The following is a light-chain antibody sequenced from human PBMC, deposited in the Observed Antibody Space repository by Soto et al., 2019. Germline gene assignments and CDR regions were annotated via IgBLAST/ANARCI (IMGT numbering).Light chain of an antibody. CDR3: QQYNNWPRT. CDR2: GAS. V-gene: IGKV3-15*01. CDR1: QSVSSN. Sequence: EIVMTQSPATLSVSPGERATLSCRASQSVSSNLAWYQQKPGQAPRLLIYGASTRATGIPARFSVSGSGTEFTLTISSLQSEDFADYYCQQYNNWPRTFGQGTKV. J-gene: IGKJ1*01.